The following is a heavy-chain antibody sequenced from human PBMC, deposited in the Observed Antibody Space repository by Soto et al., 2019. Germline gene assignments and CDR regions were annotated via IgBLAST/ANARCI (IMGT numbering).Heavy chain of an antibody. CDR1: GFTFSGYS. Sequence: GGSLRLSCAASGFTFSGYSMNWVRQAPGKGLEWVSSISGSGGSTYYADSVKGRFTISRDNSKNTLYLQMNSLRAEDTAVYYCAKDRGVPAQSLYYYYGMDVWGQGTTVTVSS. J-gene: IGHJ6*02. D-gene: IGHD2-2*01. CDR3: AKDRGVPAQSLYYYYGMDV. CDR2: ISGSGGST. V-gene: IGHV3-23*01.